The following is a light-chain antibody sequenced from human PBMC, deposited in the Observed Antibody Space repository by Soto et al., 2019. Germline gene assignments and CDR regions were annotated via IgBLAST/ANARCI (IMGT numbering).Light chain of an antibody. J-gene: IGKJ1*01. V-gene: IGKV1-39*01. Sequence: DIQMTQSPSSLSASVGDRVTITCRASQSITNYLNWYQQKPGKAPKLLIYAASSLQSGVPSRFSGSESGTDCTLSISSLQPEDVATYYCQQSYSTPWTFGQGTKVEIK. CDR2: AAS. CDR3: QQSYSTPWT. CDR1: QSITNY.